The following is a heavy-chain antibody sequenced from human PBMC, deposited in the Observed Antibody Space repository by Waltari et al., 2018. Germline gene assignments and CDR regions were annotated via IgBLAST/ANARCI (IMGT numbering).Heavy chain of an antibody. CDR2: ITHTGDS. D-gene: IGHD2-2*01. CDR1: GASFGGFY. Sequence: QVQLQQWGAGLLKPSETLSLTCGESGASFGGFYWSWIRQAPGKGLEWIGDITHTGDSNINPSLKSRLTISVDTSTRQFSLELTSVTPADTSVYYCGRAPATSWFGYSVYWGQGTVVTVSS. CDR3: GRAPATSWFGYSVY. J-gene: IGHJ4*02. V-gene: IGHV4-34*01.